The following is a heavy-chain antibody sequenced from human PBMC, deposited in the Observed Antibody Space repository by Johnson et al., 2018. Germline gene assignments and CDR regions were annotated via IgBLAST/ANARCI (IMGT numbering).Heavy chain of an antibody. CDR1: GYTFTSYA. CDR2: INAGNGNT. CDR3: ARGPTVTFYYYYMDV. Sequence: QVQLVQSGAEVKKPGASVKVSCKASGYTFTSYAMHWVRQAPGQRLEWMGWINAGNGNTKYSQKFQGRVTITRDTSASTAYMERSSLGSEDTAVYYCARGPTVTFYYYYMDVWGKGTTVTVSS. J-gene: IGHJ6*03. V-gene: IGHV1-3*01. D-gene: IGHD4-17*01.